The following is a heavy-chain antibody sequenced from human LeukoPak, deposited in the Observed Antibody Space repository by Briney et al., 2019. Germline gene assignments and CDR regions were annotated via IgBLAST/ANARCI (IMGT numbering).Heavy chain of an antibody. D-gene: IGHD6-19*01. J-gene: IGHJ4*02. Sequence: GGSLRLSCAASGFTFSDYYVSWIRQAPGKGLEWVSYISSSGSTIYYADSVKGRFTISRDNAKNSLYLQMNSLRAEDTAVYYCARDQSSGWSQTDYWGQGTLVTVSS. CDR3: ARDQSSGWSQTDY. CDR1: GFTFSDYY. V-gene: IGHV3-11*01. CDR2: ISSSGSTI.